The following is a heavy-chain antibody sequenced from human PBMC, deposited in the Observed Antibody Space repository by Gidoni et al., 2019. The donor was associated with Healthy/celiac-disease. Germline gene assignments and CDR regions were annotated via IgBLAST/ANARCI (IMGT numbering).Heavy chain of an antibody. CDR1: GGSFSGYY. D-gene: IGHD2-2*01. Sequence: QVQLQQWGAGLLKPSETLSLTCAVYGGSFSGYYWSWIRQPPGKGLEWIGEINHSGSTNYNPSLKSRVTISVDTSKNQFSLKLSSVTAADTAVYYCARGTFLGYCSSTSCQSRLPGWFDPWGQGTLVTVSS. CDR2: INHSGST. CDR3: ARGTFLGYCSSTSCQSRLPGWFDP. V-gene: IGHV4-34*01. J-gene: IGHJ5*02.